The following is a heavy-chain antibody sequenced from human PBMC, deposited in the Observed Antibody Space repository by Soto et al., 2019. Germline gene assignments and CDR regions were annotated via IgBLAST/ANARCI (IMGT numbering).Heavy chain of an antibody. CDR2: ISGSGGST. V-gene: IGHV3-23*01. D-gene: IGHD6-13*01. CDR1: GFTFSSFA. CDR3: ERGFSAGKGSTSDF. J-gene: IGHJ4*02. Sequence: GGSLRLSCAASGFTFSSFAMSWVRQAPGKGLDWVSAISGSGGSTYSADSVKGRFTISRDNSKNTLYLQMSSLRAEDTAVYYCERGFSAGKGSTSDFCGQGSLVTVS.